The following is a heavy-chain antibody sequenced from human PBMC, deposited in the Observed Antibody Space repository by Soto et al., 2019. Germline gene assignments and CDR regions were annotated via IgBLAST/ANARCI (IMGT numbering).Heavy chain of an antibody. J-gene: IGHJ4*02. Sequence: QITLKESGPTLVKPTQTLTLTCAFSGFSLGNSGMGVCWVRQPPGKALEWLALIYWDDVKHYSPSLKSRLTITNDISKNKVVLTMTNMDPVDTATYYCVHTIPQIWGQGTLVTVSS. CDR2: IYWDDVK. CDR1: GFSLGNSGMG. V-gene: IGHV2-5*02. CDR3: VHTIPQI. D-gene: IGHD2-21*01.